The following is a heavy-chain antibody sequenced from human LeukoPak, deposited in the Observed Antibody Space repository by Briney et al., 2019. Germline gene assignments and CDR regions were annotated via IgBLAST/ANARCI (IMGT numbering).Heavy chain of an antibody. Sequence: ASGTLSLTCGVSGGYVINTNWWTWVRQPPGKGLEWIGEVHLDGRTNYNPSLESRLTTSVDVSENQVSLKLTSVTAADTAVYYCAREGGFYRPLDYSGQGTLVTVSS. V-gene: IGHV4-4*02. D-gene: IGHD3-3*01. CDR3: AREGGFYRPLDY. J-gene: IGHJ4*02. CDR2: VHLDGRT. CDR1: GGYVINTNW.